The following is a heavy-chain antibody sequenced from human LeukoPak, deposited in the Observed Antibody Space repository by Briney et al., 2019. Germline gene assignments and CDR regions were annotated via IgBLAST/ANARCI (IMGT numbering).Heavy chain of an antibody. D-gene: IGHD2-21*01. Sequence: GGSLRLSCTTSGFTFGDFGVSWFRQAPGKRREWVANIKEDGSEQFYVDSVKGRFTVSRDNAKNSLYLEMNSLRAEDTAIYYCATLRNNWFDPWGQGTLVTVSS. CDR2: IKEDGSEQ. CDR3: ATLRNNWFDP. V-gene: IGHV3-7*01. J-gene: IGHJ5*02. CDR1: GFTFGDFG.